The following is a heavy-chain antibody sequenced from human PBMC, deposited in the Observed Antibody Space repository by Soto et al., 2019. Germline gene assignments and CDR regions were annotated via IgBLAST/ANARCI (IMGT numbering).Heavy chain of an antibody. Sequence: GGSLRLSCAASGSTFSSYEMNWVRQAPGKGLEWVSYISSSGSTIYYADSVKGRFTISRDNAKNSLYLQMNSLRAEDTAVYYCARKYDFWSGYRRPLNYYGMDVWGQGTTVTVSS. J-gene: IGHJ6*02. CDR2: ISSSGSTI. CDR1: GSTFSSYE. D-gene: IGHD3-3*01. V-gene: IGHV3-48*03. CDR3: ARKYDFWSGYRRPLNYYGMDV.